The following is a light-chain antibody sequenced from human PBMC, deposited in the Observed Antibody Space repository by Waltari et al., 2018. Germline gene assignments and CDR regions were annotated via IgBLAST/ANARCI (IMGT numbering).Light chain of an antibody. CDR1: QSLVHSDGNTH. CDR2: RVS. V-gene: IGKV2-30*02. J-gene: IGKJ2*01. Sequence: DVVMTQSPLSLPVTPGQAASISCKSSQSLVHSDGNTHLNWFQQRPGQSPRRLIYRVSNRDSGVPDRFSGSGSGTDFTLKISRVEAEDVGVYYCMQGTHWPYTFCQGTKLDIK. CDR3: MQGTHWPYT.